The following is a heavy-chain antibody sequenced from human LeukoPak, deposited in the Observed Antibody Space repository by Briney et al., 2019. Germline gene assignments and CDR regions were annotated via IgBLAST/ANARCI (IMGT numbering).Heavy chain of an antibody. J-gene: IGHJ4*02. Sequence: GGSLRLSCAASGFTVSSNYMSWVRQAPGKGLEWVSVIYSGGSTYYADSVKGRFTISRDNSKNTLYLQMNSLRAEDTAVYYCARVGARYYGSGNYDGYYFDYWGQGTLVTVSS. CDR3: ARVGARYYGSGNYDGYYFDY. V-gene: IGHV3-53*01. CDR1: GFTVSSNY. D-gene: IGHD3-10*01. CDR2: IYSGGST.